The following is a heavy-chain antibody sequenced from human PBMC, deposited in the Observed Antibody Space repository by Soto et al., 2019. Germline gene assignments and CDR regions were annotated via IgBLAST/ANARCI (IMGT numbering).Heavy chain of an antibody. CDR2: IIPIFGTA. J-gene: IGHJ5*02. D-gene: IGHD3-22*01. CDR3: GRDRGPSSGYYPYWFDP. V-gene: IGHV1-69*12. CDR1: GGTFSSYA. Sequence: QVQLVQSGAEVKKPGSSVKVSCKASGGTFSSYAITWVRQAPGQGLEWMGGIIPIFGTANYAQKFQGRVTITADESTSTSYLELSSLRSEATAVYYCGRDRGPSSGYYPYWFDPWGQGTLVTVSS.